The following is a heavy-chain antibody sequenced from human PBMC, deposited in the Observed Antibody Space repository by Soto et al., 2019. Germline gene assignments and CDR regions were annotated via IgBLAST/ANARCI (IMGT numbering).Heavy chain of an antibody. D-gene: IGHD6-19*01. CDR3: AREEHSSGWYSFGWDY. CDR1: GYTFTSYA. CDR2: INAGNGNT. J-gene: IGHJ4*02. Sequence: QVQLVQSGAEVKKPGASVKVSCKASGYTFTSYAMHWVRQAPGQRLEWMGWINAGNGNTKYSQKFQGRVTITRDTSASTAYMELSSLRSEDTAVYYCAREEHSSGWYSFGWDYWGQGTLVTVSS. V-gene: IGHV1-3*01.